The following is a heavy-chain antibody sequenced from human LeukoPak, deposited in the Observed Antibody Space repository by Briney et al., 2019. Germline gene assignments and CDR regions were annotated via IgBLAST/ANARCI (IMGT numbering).Heavy chain of an antibody. J-gene: IGHJ4*02. CDR2: IVVGSGNT. CDR3: AAVPHMIGDSGYDRGDY. CDR1: GFTLTSSA. D-gene: IGHD5-12*01. V-gene: IGHV1-58*02. Sequence: SVKVSCKASGFTLTSSAMQWVRQARGQRLEWIGWIVVGSGNTNYAQKFQERVTITRDMSTSTAYMELSSLRSEDTAVYYCAAVPHMIGDSGYDRGDYWGQGTLVTVSS.